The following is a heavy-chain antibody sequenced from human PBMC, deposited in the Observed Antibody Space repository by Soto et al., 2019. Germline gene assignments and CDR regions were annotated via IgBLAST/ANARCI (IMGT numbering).Heavy chain of an antibody. CDR1: GFTFSNAW. J-gene: IGHJ4*02. CDR2: IKSKTDGGTT. D-gene: IGHD3-22*01. V-gene: IGHV3-15*07. Sequence: GGSLRLSCAASGFTFSNAWMNWVRQAPGKGLEWVGRIKSKTDGGTTDYAAPVKGRFTISKDDSKNTLYLQMKSLKTEDTAVYYCTTATYYYDSDTPVRSDYWGQGTLVTVSS. CDR3: TTATYYYDSDTPVRSDY.